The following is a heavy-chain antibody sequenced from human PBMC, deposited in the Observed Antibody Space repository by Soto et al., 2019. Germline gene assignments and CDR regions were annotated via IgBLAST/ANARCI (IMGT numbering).Heavy chain of an antibody. Sequence: QVQLVQSGAEVKKPGASVKVSCKASGYTFTNYGISWVRQAPGQGLEWMGWISTYNGNTNYAQKLQGRLTVTTDTSTSTAYMELRSLRSDDTAVYYCARWGSQQFPYYFDQWGQGTRVTVSS. D-gene: IGHD2-21*01. CDR1: GYTFTNYG. J-gene: IGHJ4*02. CDR2: ISTYNGNT. CDR3: ARWGSQQFPYYFDQ. V-gene: IGHV1-18*01.